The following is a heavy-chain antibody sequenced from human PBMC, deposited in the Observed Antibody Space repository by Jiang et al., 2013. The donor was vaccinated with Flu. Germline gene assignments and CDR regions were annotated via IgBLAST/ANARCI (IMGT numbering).Heavy chain of an antibody. J-gene: IGHJ4*02. CDR3: ARWYDSSGIPPYYFDY. Sequence: QLVESGGGVVQPGRSLRLSCAASGFTFSSYAMHWVRQAPGKGLEWVAVISYDGSNKYYADSVKGRFTISRDNSKNTLYLQMNSLRAEDTAVYYCARWYDSSGIPPYYFDYWGQGTLVTVSS. V-gene: IGHV3-30-3*01. D-gene: IGHD3-22*01. CDR2: ISYDGSNK. CDR1: GFTFSSYA.